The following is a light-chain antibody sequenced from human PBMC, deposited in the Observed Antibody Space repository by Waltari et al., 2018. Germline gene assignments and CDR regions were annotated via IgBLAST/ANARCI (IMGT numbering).Light chain of an antibody. V-gene: IGLV3-9*01. J-gene: IGLJ7*01. CDR2: RDK. CDR1: NIGGKN. Sequence: SYDLTPPLSVSVALGQTARIPCGGNNIGGKNVNWYQQKPGQAPLLVIYRDKNRPSRIPERFSGSNSENTATLTITGAQGADEADYYCQVWDSSTAVFGGGTQLTVL. CDR3: QVWDSSTAV.